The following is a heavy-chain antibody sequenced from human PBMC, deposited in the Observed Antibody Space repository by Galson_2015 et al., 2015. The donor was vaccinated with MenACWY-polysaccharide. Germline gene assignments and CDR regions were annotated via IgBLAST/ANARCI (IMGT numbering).Heavy chain of an antibody. V-gene: IGHV3-30-3*01. D-gene: IGHD5-18*01. Sequence: SLRLSCAASGFTFNNCAMHWVRQAPGKGLEWVAFISYGGTNKYYAGSVKGRFTIPRDNSKNTLYLQMNSLRAEDTAVYYCAKDIGDTTMVIGFDYWGQGTLVTVSS. CDR2: ISYGGTNK. CDR1: GFTFNNCA. CDR3: AKDIGDTTMVIGFDY. J-gene: IGHJ4*02.